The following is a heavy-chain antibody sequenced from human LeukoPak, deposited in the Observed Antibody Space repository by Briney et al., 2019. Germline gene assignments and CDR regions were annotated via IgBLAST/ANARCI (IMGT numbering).Heavy chain of an antibody. J-gene: IGHJ3*02. D-gene: IGHD1-26*01. CDR3: ASSGSIVGATHDAFDI. CDR2: INPSGGST. Sequence: GASVKVSCKASGYTFTSYDINWVRQATGQGLEWMGIINPSGGSTSYAQKFQGRVTMTRDTPTSTVYMELSSLRSEDTAVYYCASSGSIVGATHDAFDIWGQGTMVTVSS. CDR1: GYTFTSYD. V-gene: IGHV1-46*03.